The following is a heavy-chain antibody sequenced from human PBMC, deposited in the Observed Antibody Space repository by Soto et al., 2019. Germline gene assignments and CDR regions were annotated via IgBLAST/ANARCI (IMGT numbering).Heavy chain of an antibody. V-gene: IGHV4-31*03. CDR2: IYYSGST. CDR3: ARADYYYYGMDV. J-gene: IGHJ6*02. CDR1: GGSISSGGYY. Sequence: QVQLQESGPGLVKPSQTLSLTCTVSGGSISSGGYYWSWIRQHPGKGLEWIGYIYYSGSTYYNPSHKRRXXIXVXXSKNQFSLKLSSVTAADTAVYYCARADYYYYGMDVWGQGTTVTVSS.